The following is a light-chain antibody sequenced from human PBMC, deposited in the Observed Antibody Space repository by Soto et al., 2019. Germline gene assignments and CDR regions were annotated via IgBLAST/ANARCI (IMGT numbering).Light chain of an antibody. V-gene: IGKV3-15*01. CDR2: GAS. CDR1: QSVSSN. J-gene: IGKJ4*01. Sequence: EIVMTQSPATLSVSPGERATLSCRASQSVSSNLAWYQQAPGQAPRLLIYGASTRATGIPARFSGSGSGTEFTLPISSLQSEDFAVYYCQQYHNWPPLTFGGGTKVEIK. CDR3: QQYHNWPPLT.